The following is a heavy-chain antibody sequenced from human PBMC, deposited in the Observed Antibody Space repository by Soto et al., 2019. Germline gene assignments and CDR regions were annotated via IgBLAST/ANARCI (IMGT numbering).Heavy chain of an antibody. J-gene: IGHJ1*01. CDR1: GDSISSDY. CDR2: IYYSGST. D-gene: IGHD3-10*02. Sequence: KTSETLSLTCTVSGDSISSDYWSWIRQPPGKGLEWIGYIYYSGSTNYNPSLKSRVTISVDTSKNQFSLNLNSVTAADTAVYYCTRGPGGKLFVWGQGTLVTVSS. V-gene: IGHV4-59*01. CDR3: TRGPGGKLFV.